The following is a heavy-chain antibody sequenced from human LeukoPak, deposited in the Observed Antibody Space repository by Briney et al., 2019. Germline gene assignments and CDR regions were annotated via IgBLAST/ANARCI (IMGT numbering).Heavy chain of an antibody. J-gene: IGHJ4*02. D-gene: IGHD6-6*01. Sequence: GASVKVSCKASGYLFPSYDISWVRQAPGQGLEWMGRINSYSGNTKYVQNLQGRVTMTTDTSTSTTYMELRSLRSDDTAVYYCARDIAARFDSWGQGTLVTVSS. CDR2: INSYSGNT. CDR1: GYLFPSYD. V-gene: IGHV1-18*01. CDR3: ARDIAARFDS.